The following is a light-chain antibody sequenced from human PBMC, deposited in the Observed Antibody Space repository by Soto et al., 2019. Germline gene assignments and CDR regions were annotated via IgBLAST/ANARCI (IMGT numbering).Light chain of an antibody. CDR2: GNS. CDR3: QSSDSSLSGSRV. Sequence: QSVLTQPPSVSGAPGQRVTISCTGSSSNIGAGYHVHWYQQLPGTVPKLLIYGNSNRPSGVPDRFSGSRSGTSASLAITGLQAEDEADYYCQSSDSSLSGSRVFGTGTKLTVL. V-gene: IGLV1-40*01. CDR1: SSNIGAGYH. J-gene: IGLJ1*01.